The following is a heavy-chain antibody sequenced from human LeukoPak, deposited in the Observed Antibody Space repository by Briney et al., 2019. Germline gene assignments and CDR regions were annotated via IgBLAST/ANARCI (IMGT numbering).Heavy chain of an antibody. D-gene: IGHD6-19*01. V-gene: IGHV4-39*07. CDR3: ARVVRDGSSGWYWDR. CDR2: IYYSGST. J-gene: IGHJ4*02. Sequence: KPSETLSLTCTVSGGSISSSSYYWGWIRQPPGKGLEWIGSIYYSGSTYYNPSLKSRVTISVDTSKNQFSLKLSSVTAADTAVYYCARVVRDGSSGWYWDRWGQGTLVTVSS. CDR1: GGSISSSSYY.